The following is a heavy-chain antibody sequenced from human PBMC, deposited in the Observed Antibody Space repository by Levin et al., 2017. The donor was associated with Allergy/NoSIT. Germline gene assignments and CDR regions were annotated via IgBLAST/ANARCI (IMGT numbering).Heavy chain of an antibody. CDR3: ARDGGRVVVVAANDAFDI. CDR1: GFTFSSYW. Sequence: ETLSLTCAASGFTFSSYWMSWVRQAPGKGLEWVANIKQDGSEKYYVDSVKGRFTISRDNAKNSLYLQMNSLRAEDTAVYYCARDGGRVVVVAANDAFDIWGQGTMVTVSS. J-gene: IGHJ3*02. D-gene: IGHD2-15*01. CDR2: IKQDGSEK. V-gene: IGHV3-7*01.